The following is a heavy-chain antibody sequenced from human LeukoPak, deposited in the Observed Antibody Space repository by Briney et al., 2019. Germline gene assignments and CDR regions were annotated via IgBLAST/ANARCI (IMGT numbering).Heavy chain of an antibody. V-gene: IGHV3-74*01. J-gene: IGHJ4*02. CDR1: GFTFSDYW. Sequence: PGGSLRLSCAASGFTFSDYWMHWVRHVPGKGLVWVSRINTDGSMTHYADSVKGRFTVSRDNAKNTLYLQMNSLRVEDMAVYYRARIIVGATGIDYWGQGTLVAVSS. CDR2: INTDGSMT. CDR3: ARIIVGATGIDY. D-gene: IGHD1-26*01.